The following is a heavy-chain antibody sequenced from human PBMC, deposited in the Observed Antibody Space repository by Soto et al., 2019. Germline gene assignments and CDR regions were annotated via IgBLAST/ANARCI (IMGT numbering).Heavy chain of an antibody. J-gene: IGHJ4*02. D-gene: IGHD3-22*01. CDR2: TSGSGDTT. Sequence: PGGSLRLSCVASGFTFGSYVMGWVCQAPGRGLEWVSGTSGSGDTTNHADTVKGRFTISRDNSKNTLYLQMTSLRAEDTAVYYCAAQRLITMIVVVDYSGQGTLVTVSS. CDR3: AAQRLITMIVVVDY. V-gene: IGHV3-23*01. CDR1: GFTFGSYV.